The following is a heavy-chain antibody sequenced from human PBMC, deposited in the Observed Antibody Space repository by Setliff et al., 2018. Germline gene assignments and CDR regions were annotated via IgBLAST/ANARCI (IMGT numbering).Heavy chain of an antibody. CDR1: GYTSTSYA. CDR3: VIRISGDSDH. Sequence: ASVKVSCKGSGYTSTSYAMHWVRQAPGQRLEWMGWLSAGNGNTKYSQKFQGRVTITTDTSASTAYMELSSLRSEDTAVYYCVIRISGDSDHWGQGTLVTVSS. CDR2: LSAGNGNT. D-gene: IGHD1-26*01. V-gene: IGHV1-3*01. J-gene: IGHJ4*02.